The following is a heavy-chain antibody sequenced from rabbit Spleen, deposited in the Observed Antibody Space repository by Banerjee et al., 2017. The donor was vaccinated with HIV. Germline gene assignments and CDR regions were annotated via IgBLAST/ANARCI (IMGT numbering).Heavy chain of an antibody. V-gene: IGHV1S45*01. CDR3: ARDTGSSFSSYGMDL. J-gene: IGHJ6*01. CDR1: GFSFSSSYW. CDR2: IYAGSTGSA. Sequence: QEQLKESGGDLVKPEGSLTLTCTASGFSFSSSYWICWVRQAPGKGLEWIACIYAGSTGSAYYATWAKGRFTVSKTSSTTVTLQMTSLTAADTATYFCARDTGSSFSSYGMDLWGQGTLVTVS. D-gene: IGHD8-1*01.